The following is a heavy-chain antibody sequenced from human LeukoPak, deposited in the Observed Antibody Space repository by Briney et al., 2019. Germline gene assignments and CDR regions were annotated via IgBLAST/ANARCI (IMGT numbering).Heavy chain of an antibody. CDR3: VRGLTGYSYFFDY. Sequence: PSQTLSLTCTVSGDSFSSANYYWTWVRQPPGKGLEWIGYVYYDGSTYYHPSLQSRLAISVDTSKNQFSLNLTSVAAADTAVYYCVRGLTGYSYFFDYWGQGALVTVSS. CDR2: VYYDGST. CDR1: GDSFSSANYY. J-gene: IGHJ4*02. V-gene: IGHV4-30-4*08. D-gene: IGHD3-10*01.